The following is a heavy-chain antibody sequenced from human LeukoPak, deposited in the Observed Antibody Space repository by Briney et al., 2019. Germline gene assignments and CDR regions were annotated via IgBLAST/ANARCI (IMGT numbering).Heavy chain of an antibody. CDR3: ARAAVTTYYYYYYMDV. V-gene: IGHV1-69*05. Sequence: GASVKVSCKASGGTFSSYAISWVRQAPGQGLEWMGGIIPIFGTANYAQKFQGRVTITTDESTSTAYMELSSLRSEDTAVYYCARAAVTTYYYYYYMDVGGKGTTVTVSS. CDR2: IIPIFGTA. J-gene: IGHJ6*03. D-gene: IGHD4-11*01. CDR1: GGTFSSYA.